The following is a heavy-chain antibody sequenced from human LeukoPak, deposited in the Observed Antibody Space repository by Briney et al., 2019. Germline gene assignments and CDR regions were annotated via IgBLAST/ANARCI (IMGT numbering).Heavy chain of an antibody. CDR1: GFTFSSYW. CDR2: INHNGNVN. J-gene: IGHJ4*02. V-gene: IGHV3-7*01. CDR3: ARGRPHGNDY. D-gene: IGHD4-23*01. Sequence: GGSLRLSCAASGFTFSSYWMNWARQAPGKGLEWVASINHNGNVNYYVDSVKGRFSISRDNAKNTLYLQMNSLRVEDTAVYYCARGRPHGNDYWGQGTLVTVSS.